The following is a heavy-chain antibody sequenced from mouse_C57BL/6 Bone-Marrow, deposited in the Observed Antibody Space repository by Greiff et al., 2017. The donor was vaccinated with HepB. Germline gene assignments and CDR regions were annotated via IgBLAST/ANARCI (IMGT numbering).Heavy chain of an antibody. D-gene: IGHD2-4*01. J-gene: IGHJ4*01. Sequence: QVTLKESGPGILQSSQTLSLTCSFSGFSLSTSGMGVSWIRQPSGKGLEWLAHIYWDDDKRYNPSLKSRLTISKDTSRNQVFLKITSVDTADTATYYCARSLIYYDYDGYYYAMDYWGQGTSVTVSS. CDR2: IYWDDDK. CDR3: ARSLIYYDYDGYYYAMDY. CDR1: GFSLSTSGMG. V-gene: IGHV8-12*01.